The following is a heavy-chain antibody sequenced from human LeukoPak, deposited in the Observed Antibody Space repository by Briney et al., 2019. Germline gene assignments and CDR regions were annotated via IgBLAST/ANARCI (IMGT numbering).Heavy chain of an antibody. J-gene: IGHJ2*01. CDR2: ISYSGST. CDR1: GGSVSSDNYY. CDR3: ARHPNLSLDWYFDL. V-gene: IGHV4-61*01. Sequence: PSETLSLTCTVSGGSVSSDNYYWTWIRQPPGKGLQWIGYISYSGSTYYNPSLKSRVTISVDTSKNQFSLKLSSVTAADTAVYYCARHPNLSLDWYFDLWGRGTLVTVSS.